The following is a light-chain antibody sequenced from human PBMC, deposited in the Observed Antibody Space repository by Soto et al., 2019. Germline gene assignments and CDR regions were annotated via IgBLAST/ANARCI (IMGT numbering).Light chain of an antibody. CDR3: QQYDNFRIT. J-gene: IGKJ5*01. Sequence: DIQMTQSPSSLSASVGDRVTITCQASQDISNYLNWYQQKPGKAPKLLIYDASNLETGVPSRFSGSGSRTDFTFTISSLQPEDIATYYCQQYDNFRITFGQGTRLETK. CDR1: QDISNY. V-gene: IGKV1-33*01. CDR2: DAS.